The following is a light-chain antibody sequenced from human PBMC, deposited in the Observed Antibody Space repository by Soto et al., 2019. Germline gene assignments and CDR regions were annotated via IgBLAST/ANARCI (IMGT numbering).Light chain of an antibody. CDR1: QDISNY. Sequence: DLQMTQSPSSLSASVGDRVTITCQASQDISNYLNWYQQKPGKAPKLLIYDASNLETGVPSRFSGSGSGTDFTFTNSSLQSEDIATYYCQQYDNLPITFGGGTKVEIK. V-gene: IGKV1-33*01. CDR2: DAS. J-gene: IGKJ4*01. CDR3: QQYDNLPIT.